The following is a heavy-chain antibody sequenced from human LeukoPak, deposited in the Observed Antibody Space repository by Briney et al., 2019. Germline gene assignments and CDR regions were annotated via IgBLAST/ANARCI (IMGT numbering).Heavy chain of an antibody. V-gene: IGHV3-73*01. Sequence: GGSLRLSCAASGFTFSGSAMHWVRQASGKGLEWVGRIRSKANSYATAYAASVKGRFTISRDDSKNTAYLQMNSLRAEDTAVYYCARERIPGSNTMIDAFDIWGQGTMVTVSS. J-gene: IGHJ3*02. CDR3: ARERIPGSNTMIDAFDI. CDR1: GFTFSGSA. D-gene: IGHD3-22*01. CDR2: IRSKANSYAT.